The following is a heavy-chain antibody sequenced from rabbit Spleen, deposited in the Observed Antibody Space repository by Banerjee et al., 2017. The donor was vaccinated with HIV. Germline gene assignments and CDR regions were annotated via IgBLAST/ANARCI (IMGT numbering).Heavy chain of an antibody. J-gene: IGHJ6*01. Sequence: QQQLVESGGGLVKPEGSLTLTCIASGVSFSGSSYMCWVRQAPGKGLEWIACIEGGSSSFTYFASWAKGRFTSSKTSSTTVTLQMTSLTAADTATYFCARDTSSSFSSYGMDLWGPGTLVTVS. CDR2: IEGGSSSFT. D-gene: IGHD1-1*01. CDR3: ARDTSSSFSSYGMDL. CDR1: GVSFSGSSY. V-gene: IGHV1S45*01.